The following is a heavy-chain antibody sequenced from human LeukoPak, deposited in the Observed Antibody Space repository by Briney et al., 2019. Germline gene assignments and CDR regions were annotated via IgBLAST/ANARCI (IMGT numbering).Heavy chain of an antibody. J-gene: IGHJ5*02. V-gene: IGHV1-18*04. CDR2: ISAYNGNT. Sequence: ASVTVSCKASGYTFTSYYMHWVRQAPGQGLEWMGWISAYNGNTNYAQKLQGRVTMTTDTSTSTAYMELRSLRSDDTAVYYCARDPSYDFWSGYQNWFDPWGQGTLVTVSS. D-gene: IGHD3-3*01. CDR3: ARDPSYDFWSGYQNWFDP. CDR1: GYTFTSYY.